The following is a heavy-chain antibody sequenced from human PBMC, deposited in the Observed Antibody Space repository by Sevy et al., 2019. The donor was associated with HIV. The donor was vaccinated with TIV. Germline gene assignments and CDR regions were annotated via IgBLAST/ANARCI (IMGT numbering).Heavy chain of an antibody. CDR1: GFIFNNKG. V-gene: IGHV3-30*12. Sequence: GGSLRLSCTVSGFIFNNKGMHWVRQAPGKGLEWVAAIFFDGTTKYYGDSVKGRFTIARDNSKNALFLQMNSLRVDDTALYYCARESGSDWYVDSWGQGTLVTVSS. D-gene: IGHD2-21*02. J-gene: IGHJ4*02. CDR3: ARESGSDWYVDS. CDR2: IFFDGTTK.